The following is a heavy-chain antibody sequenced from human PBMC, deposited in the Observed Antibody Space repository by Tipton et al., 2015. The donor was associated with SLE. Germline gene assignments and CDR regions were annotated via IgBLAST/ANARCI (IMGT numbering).Heavy chain of an antibody. Sequence: TLSLTCTVSGGSISSYYWSLIRQPAGKGLEWIGRIYTRGSTNYNPPLKSRVTMSVDTSKHQFSLKLSSVTAADTAVYYCAREGGSMAGYYYYGMDVWGQGTTVTVSS. D-gene: IGHD2/OR15-2a*01. CDR2: IYTRGST. CDR1: GGSISSYY. CDR3: AREGGSMAGYYYYGMDV. V-gene: IGHV4-4*07. J-gene: IGHJ6*02.